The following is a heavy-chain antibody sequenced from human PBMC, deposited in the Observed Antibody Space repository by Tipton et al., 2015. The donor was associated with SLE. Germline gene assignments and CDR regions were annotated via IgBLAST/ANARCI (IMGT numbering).Heavy chain of an antibody. Sequence: QVQLVQSGAEVKKPGASVKVSCKASGYTFTSYGISWVRQAPGQGLEWMGWISAYNGNTNYAQKLKGRVTMTTDTSTSTAYMELRSLRADDTAVYYCARRGWVDTAMGDAFDIWGQGTMVTVSS. V-gene: IGHV1-18*01. CDR1: GYTFTSYG. D-gene: IGHD5-18*01. CDR3: ARRGWVDTAMGDAFDI. CDR2: ISAYNGNT. J-gene: IGHJ3*02.